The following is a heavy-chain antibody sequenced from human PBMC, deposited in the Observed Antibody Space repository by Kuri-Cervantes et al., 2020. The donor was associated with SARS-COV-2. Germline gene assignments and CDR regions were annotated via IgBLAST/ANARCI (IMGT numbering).Heavy chain of an antibody. J-gene: IGHJ4*02. CDR1: GGTFSSYA. V-gene: IGHV1-69*05. CDR3: ARAKGPPGYFDY. Sequence: SVKVSCKASGGTFSSYAISWVRQAPGQGLEWMGGIIPIFGTANYAQKFQGRVTITTDESTSTAYMELSSLRSEDTAVYYCARAKGPPGYFDYWGQGTLVTVSS. CDR2: IIPIFGTA.